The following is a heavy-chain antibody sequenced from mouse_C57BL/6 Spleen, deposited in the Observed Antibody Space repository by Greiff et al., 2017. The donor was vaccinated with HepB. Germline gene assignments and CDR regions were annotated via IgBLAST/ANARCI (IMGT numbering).Heavy chain of an antibody. V-gene: IGHV1-69*01. J-gene: IGHJ2*01. CDR2: IDPSDSYT. Sequence: VQLQQSGAELVMPGASVKLSCKASGYTFTSYWMHWVKQRPGQGLEWIGEIDPSDSYTNYNQKFKGKSTLTVDKSSSTAYMQLSSLTSEDSAVYYCARLDSSGYVGYWGQGTTLTVSS. CDR3: ARLDSSGYVGY. CDR1: GYTFTSYW. D-gene: IGHD3-2*02.